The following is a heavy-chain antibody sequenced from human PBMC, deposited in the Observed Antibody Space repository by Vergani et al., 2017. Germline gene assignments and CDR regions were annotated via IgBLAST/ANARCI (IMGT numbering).Heavy chain of an antibody. Sequence: EVQLVESGGGLVQPGGSLRLSCAASGFTFSSYAMSWVRQAPGKGLEWVSAISGSGGSTYYADSVKGRFTISRDNSKNTLYLQMNSLRAEDTAVYYCARGDYTYYYDSSVNWFDPWGQGTLVTVSS. CDR2: ISGSGGST. CDR3: ARGDYTYYYDSSVNWFDP. V-gene: IGHV3-23*04. CDR1: GFTFSSYA. J-gene: IGHJ5*02. D-gene: IGHD3-22*01.